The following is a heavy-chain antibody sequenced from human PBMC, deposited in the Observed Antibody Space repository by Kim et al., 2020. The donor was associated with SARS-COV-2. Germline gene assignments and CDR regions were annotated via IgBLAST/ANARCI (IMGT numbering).Heavy chain of an antibody. D-gene: IGHD3-3*01. J-gene: IGHJ6*02. V-gene: IGHV3-30*04. Sequence: GGSLRLSCAASGFTFSSYAMHWVRQAPGKGLEWVAVISYDGSNKYYADSVKGRFTISRDNSKNTLYLQMNSLRAEDTAVYYCAREGAPPLYEDYYGMDVWGQGTTVTVSS. CDR3: AREGAPPLYEDYYGMDV. CDR2: ISYDGSNK. CDR1: GFTFSSYA.